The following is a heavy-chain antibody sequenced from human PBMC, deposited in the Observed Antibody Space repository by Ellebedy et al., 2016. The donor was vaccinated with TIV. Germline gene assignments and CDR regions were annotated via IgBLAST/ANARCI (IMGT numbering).Heavy chain of an antibody. J-gene: IGHJ4*02. Sequence: SETLSLXXAVYGGSLSGYYWSWVRQPPGKGLEWIGEINHSGSTNHNPSLKSRVTISVDTSKNQFSLKLRSVTAADTAVYFCARRPYCSTTTCNGLDYWGQGTLVTVSS. CDR1: GGSLSGYY. CDR2: INHSGST. D-gene: IGHD2-2*01. CDR3: ARRPYCSTTTCNGLDY. V-gene: IGHV4-34*01.